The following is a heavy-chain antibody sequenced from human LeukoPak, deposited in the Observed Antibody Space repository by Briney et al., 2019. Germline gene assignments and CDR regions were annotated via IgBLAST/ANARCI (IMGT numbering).Heavy chain of an antibody. CDR1: GGSISSSSYY. D-gene: IGHD3-10*01. CDR2: IYYSGST. V-gene: IGHV4-39*01. CDR3: ARGMGSSYYYYYMDV. Sequence: PSETLSLTCTVSGGSISSSSYYWGWIRQPPGKGLEWIGSIYYSGSTYYNPSLKSRVTISVDTSKNQFSLKLSSVTAADTAVYYCARGMGSSYYYYYMDVWGKGTTVTISS. J-gene: IGHJ6*03.